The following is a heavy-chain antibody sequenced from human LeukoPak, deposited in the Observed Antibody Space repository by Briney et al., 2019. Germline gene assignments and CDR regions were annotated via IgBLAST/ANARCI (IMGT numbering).Heavy chain of an antibody. D-gene: IGHD5-24*01. Sequence: GGSLRLSCAASGFTFSSYAMHWVRQAPGKGLEWVAVISYDGSNKYYADSVKGRFTISRDNSKNTLYLQMNSLRAEDTAVYYCARDLMGWLQLNDYYGMDVWGQGTTVTVSS. CDR1: GFTFSSYA. CDR3: ARDLMGWLQLNDYYGMDV. CDR2: ISYDGSNK. V-gene: IGHV3-30-3*01. J-gene: IGHJ6*02.